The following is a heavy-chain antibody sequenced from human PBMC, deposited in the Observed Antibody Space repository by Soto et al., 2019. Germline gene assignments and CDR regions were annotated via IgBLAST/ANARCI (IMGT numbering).Heavy chain of an antibody. CDR2: IYYSGST. CDR3: ARGSVAGTDY. J-gene: IGHJ4*02. CDR1: GGSISSGVYY. D-gene: IGHD6-19*01. Sequence: TLSLTCTVSGGSISSGVYYWGWIRQHPGKGLEWIGYIYYSGSTYYNPSLKSRVTISVDTSKNQFSLKLSSVTAADTAVYYCARGSVAGTDYWGQGTLVTVSS. V-gene: IGHV4-31*03.